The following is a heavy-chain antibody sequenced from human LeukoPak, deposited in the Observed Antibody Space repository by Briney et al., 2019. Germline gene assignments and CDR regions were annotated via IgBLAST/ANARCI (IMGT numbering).Heavy chain of an antibody. CDR3: AKGRDYGDLTTPFDC. D-gene: IGHD4-17*01. CDR2: INHRGSA. Sequence: PSQTLSSTCSVSGGSISKRGYYWTGIRQHPGKGLEWIGYINHRGSAYYNPSLKSPLTISVDTSKNQCSLKLSSVTAADAAVYYCAKGRDYGDLTTPFDCWGQGTLVSVSS. CDR1: GGSISKRGYY. V-gene: IGHV4-31*01. J-gene: IGHJ4*02.